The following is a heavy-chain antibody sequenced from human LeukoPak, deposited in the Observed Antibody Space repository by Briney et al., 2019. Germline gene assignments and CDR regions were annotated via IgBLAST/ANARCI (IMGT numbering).Heavy chain of an antibody. V-gene: IGHV4-34*01. CDR2: INHSGST. D-gene: IGHD2-8*01. CDR3: ARRWANGVWNN. J-gene: IGHJ4*02. Sequence: SETLSLTCAVYGGSFSGYYWSWIRQPPGKGLEWIGEINHSGSTNYNPSLKSRVTISVDTSKNQFSLKLSSVTAADTAVYYCARRWANGVWNNWGQGTLVTVSS. CDR1: GGSFSGYY.